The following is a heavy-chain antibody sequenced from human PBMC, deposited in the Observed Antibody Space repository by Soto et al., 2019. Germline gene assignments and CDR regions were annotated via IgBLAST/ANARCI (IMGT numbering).Heavy chain of an antibody. CDR1: GYTFTSYY. V-gene: IGHV1-46*01. Sequence: ASVKVSCKASGYTFTSYYMHWVRQAPGQGLEWMGIIKPSGGSTSYAQKFQGRVTMTRDTSTRTVYMELSSLRSEDTAVYYCARDANDCEGNHYFDYRGKGTLVTVSX. J-gene: IGHJ4*02. CDR2: IKPSGGST. CDR3: ARDANDCEGNHYFDY. D-gene: IGHD2-21*02.